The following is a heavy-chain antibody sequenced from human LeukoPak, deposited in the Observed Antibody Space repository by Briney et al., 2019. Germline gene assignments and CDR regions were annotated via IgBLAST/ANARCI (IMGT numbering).Heavy chain of an antibody. CDR2: TYYTGST. CDR1: GGSISSYY. CDR3: ARAFSSGWYPYSIGGLWFDY. V-gene: IGHV4-59*01. J-gene: IGHJ4*02. Sequence: SETLSLTCTVSGGSISSYYWSWIRQPPGKGLEWIGNTYYTGSTNYNPSLKSRVTISVDTSKNQFSLKLSSVTAADTAVYCCARAFSSGWYPYSIGGLWFDYWGQGTLVTVSS. D-gene: IGHD6-19*01.